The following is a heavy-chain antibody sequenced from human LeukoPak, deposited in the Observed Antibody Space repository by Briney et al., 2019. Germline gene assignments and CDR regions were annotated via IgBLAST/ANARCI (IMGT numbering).Heavy chain of an antibody. CDR1: GFTFSSYG. D-gene: IGHD3-10*01. CDR3: AKRGSWFGDGAFDI. J-gene: IGHJ3*02. CDR2: ISGSGGST. V-gene: IGHV3-23*01. Sequence: GGSLRLSCAASGFTFSSYGMSWVRQAPGKVLEWVSAISGSGGSTYYADSVKGRFTISRDNSKNTLYLQMNSLRAEDTAVYYCAKRGSWFGDGAFDIWGQGTMVTVSS.